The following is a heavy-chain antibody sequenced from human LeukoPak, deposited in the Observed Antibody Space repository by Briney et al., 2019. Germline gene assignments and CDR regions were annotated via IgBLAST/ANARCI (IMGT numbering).Heavy chain of an antibody. CDR2: ISSSGSTI. D-gene: IGHD3-22*01. CDR1: GFTFSDYY. Sequence: GGSLRLSCAASGFTFSDYYMSWIRQAPGKGLEWVSYISSSGSTIVYADSVKGRFTVSRDNAKNSMFLQMNRLRAEDTAIYYCAKGPDYYYDSSGPPFDPWGQGTLVTVSS. V-gene: IGHV3-11*01. CDR3: AKGPDYYYDSSGPPFDP. J-gene: IGHJ5*02.